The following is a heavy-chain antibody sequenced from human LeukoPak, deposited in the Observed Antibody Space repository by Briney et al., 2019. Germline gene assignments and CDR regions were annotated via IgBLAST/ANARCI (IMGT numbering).Heavy chain of an antibody. CDR1: GGSIGSSTYY. D-gene: IGHD3-22*01. J-gene: IGHJ3*02. CDR2: IYYTGNT. CDR3: SRRVEDYYDSSGYYSDAFDI. V-gene: IGHV4-39*01. Sequence: KPSETLSLTCTVSGGSIGSSTYYWGWIRQPPGKRGEWIGSIYYTGNTYYNPSLKSRVTIYVDTSQNQFSLKLSSVPAAHTAVYYCSRRVEDYYDSSGYYSDAFDIWGHGTMVTVSS.